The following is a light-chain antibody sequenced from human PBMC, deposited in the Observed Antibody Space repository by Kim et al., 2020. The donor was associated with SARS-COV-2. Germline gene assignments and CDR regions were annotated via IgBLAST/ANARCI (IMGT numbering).Light chain of an antibody. J-gene: IGLJ1*01. CDR2: YKSDSDK. CDR3: MIWHSSAFV. Sequence: QPVLTQPSSLSASPGASASLTYTLRSGINVGTYRIYWYQQKPGSPPQYLLRYKSDSDKQQGSGVPSRFSGSKDASANAGILLISGLQSEDEADYYCMIWHSSAFVFGTGTKVTVL. CDR1: SGINVGTYR. V-gene: IGLV5-45*02.